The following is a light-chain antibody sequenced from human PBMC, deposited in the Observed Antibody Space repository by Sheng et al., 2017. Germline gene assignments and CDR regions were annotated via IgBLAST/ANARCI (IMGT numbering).Light chain of an antibody. V-gene: IGKV3-20*01. Sequence: EIVLTQSPGTLSLSPGERATLSCRASQSVSSSYIAWYQQKPGQAPRLLIYGASSRATGIPDRFSGSGSGTDFTLTVSRLEPEDYAVYYCQQYGDSVTFGQGTKVDIK. CDR3: QQYGDSVT. CDR1: QSVSSSY. CDR2: GAS. J-gene: IGKJ1*01.